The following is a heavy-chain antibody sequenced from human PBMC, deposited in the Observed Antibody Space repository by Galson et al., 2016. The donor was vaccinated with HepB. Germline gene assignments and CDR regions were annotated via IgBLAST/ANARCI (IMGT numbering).Heavy chain of an antibody. V-gene: IGHV4-34*01. D-gene: IGHD2-21*02. J-gene: IGHJ3*01. CDR1: TMSFSGYY. CDR3: SRLLVTGAYDV. CDR2: INNSGST. Sequence: ETLSLTCSVYTMSFSGYYWSWIRQSPERGLEWIGEINNSGSTNYNASLKSRVSLSIDTSKKQFSLNLRSVTAADTAIYYCSRLLVTGAYDVWGQGTKVTVSS.